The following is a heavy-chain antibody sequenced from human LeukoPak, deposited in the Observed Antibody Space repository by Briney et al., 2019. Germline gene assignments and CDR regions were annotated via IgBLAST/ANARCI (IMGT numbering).Heavy chain of an antibody. CDR1: GFTFSSYS. D-gene: IGHD2-21*02. J-gene: IGHJ4*02. CDR2: ISSSSSYI. Sequence: GGSLRLSCAVSGFTFSSYSMNWVRQAPGRGLEWVSSISSSSSYIYYADSVKGRFTISRDNAKNSLFLQMNSLRAEDTAVYYCAREGQGDKNDYWGQGTLVTVSS. CDR3: AREGQGDKNDY. V-gene: IGHV3-21*01.